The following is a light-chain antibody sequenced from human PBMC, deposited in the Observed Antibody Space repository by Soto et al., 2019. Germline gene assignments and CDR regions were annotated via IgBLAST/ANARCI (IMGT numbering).Light chain of an antibody. CDR2: GAS. V-gene: IGKV3-11*01. Sequence: EIALSQSPATLSLSPGERATLSCSASQGVGTMNLGWYQQQGDPAPRLLIYGASNRATGIPARFSGSGSGTDFTLTISSLEPEDFAVYYCQQRSNWPLTFGGGTKVDIK. CDR1: QGVGTMN. J-gene: IGKJ4*01. CDR3: QQRSNWPLT.